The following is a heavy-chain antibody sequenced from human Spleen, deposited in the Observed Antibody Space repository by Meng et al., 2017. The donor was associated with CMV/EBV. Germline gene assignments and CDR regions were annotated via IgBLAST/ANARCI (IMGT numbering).Heavy chain of an antibody. CDR1: YT. CDR2: FTNGRNYI. D-gene: IGHD3-16*01. CDR3: ARSGMLTFGQISLTWEDAFDI. Sequence: YTINGGRQAPGKGLEWVSSFTNGRNYIYFAHSVKGRFTMSRDNAKKTVYLQMYSLRVEDTAVYYCARSGMLTFGQISLTWEDAFDIWGQGTMVTVSS. J-gene: IGHJ3*02. V-gene: IGHV3-21*01.